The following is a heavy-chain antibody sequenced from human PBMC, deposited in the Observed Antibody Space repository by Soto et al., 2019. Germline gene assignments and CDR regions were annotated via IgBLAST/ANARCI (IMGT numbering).Heavy chain of an antibody. D-gene: IGHD3-3*01. J-gene: IGHJ4*02. V-gene: IGHV5-51*01. CDR3: ASPQRYYFWSGYVFDY. CDR2: IYPGDSDT. CDR1: GYSFTTYW. Sequence: PGESLKVSCKGSGYSFTTYWIGWVRQMPGKGLEWMGIIYPGDSDTRYSPSFQGQVTISADKSISTAYLQWSSLKASDTAMYYCASPQRYYFWSGYVFDYWGQGTLVTVSS.